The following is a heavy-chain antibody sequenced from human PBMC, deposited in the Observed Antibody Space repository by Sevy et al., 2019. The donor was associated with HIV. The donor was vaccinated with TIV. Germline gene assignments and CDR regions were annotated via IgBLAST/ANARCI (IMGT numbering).Heavy chain of an antibody. V-gene: IGHV4-59*01. CDR1: GGSISSYY. CDR3: ARGGGYSGYEYYGMDV. J-gene: IGHJ6*02. CDR2: IYYSGST. D-gene: IGHD5-12*01. Sequence: SETLSLTCTVSGGSISSYYWSWIRQPPGKGLEWIGYIYYSGSTNYNPSLKSRVTISVDTSKNQFSLKLSSVTAADTAMYYCARGGGYSGYEYYGMDVWGQGTTVTVSS.